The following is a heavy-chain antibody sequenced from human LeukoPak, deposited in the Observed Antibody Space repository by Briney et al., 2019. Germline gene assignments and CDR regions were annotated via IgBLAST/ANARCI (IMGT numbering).Heavy chain of an antibody. Sequence: SETLSLTCTVSGGSISSYCWSWIRQPPGKGLEWIGYIYYSGSTNYNPSLKSRVTISVDTSKNQFSLKLSSVTAADTAVYYCARDLRAMTTVDPYFDYWGQGTLVTVSS. CDR2: IYYSGST. CDR1: GGSISSYC. V-gene: IGHV4-59*01. CDR3: ARDLRAMTTVDPYFDY. J-gene: IGHJ4*02. D-gene: IGHD4-23*01.